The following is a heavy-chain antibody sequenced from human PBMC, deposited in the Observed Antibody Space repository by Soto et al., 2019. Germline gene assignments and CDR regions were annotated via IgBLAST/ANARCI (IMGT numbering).Heavy chain of an antibody. J-gene: IGHJ4*02. CDR2: INHSGST. D-gene: IGHD2-15*01. V-gene: IGHV4-34*01. CDR1: GASFSAYY. CDR3: ARHTPAISISDH. Sequence: SETLSLTCAFYGASFSAYYWSWIRQPPGKGLEWIGEINHSGSTNYSPSRVTISVDTSKNQLFLKLTSVTAADTAVYYCARHTPAISISDHWGQGTLVTVSS.